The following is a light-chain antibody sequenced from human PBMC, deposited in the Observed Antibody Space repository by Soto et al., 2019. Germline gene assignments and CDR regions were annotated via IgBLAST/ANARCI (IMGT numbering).Light chain of an antibody. J-gene: IGKJ2*01. V-gene: IGKV3-15*01. CDR3: QQYNNWPTMYT. CDR1: QSVSSN. Sequence: EIVMTQSPATLSVSPGDRSTLSCRASQSVSSNLSWYHKKPGQAPRLLIYGASTRATGIPARFSGSGSGTEFTLTISSLQSEDFAVYYCQQYNNWPTMYTFGQVT. CDR2: GAS.